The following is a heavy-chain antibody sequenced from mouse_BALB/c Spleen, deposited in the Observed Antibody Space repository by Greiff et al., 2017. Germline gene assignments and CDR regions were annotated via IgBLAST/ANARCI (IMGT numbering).Heavy chain of an antibody. CDR3: VTQDGSSWFGY. V-gene: IGHV10-1*02. J-gene: IGHJ3*01. CDR1: GFTFNTYA. CDR2: IRSKSNNNAT. D-gene: IGHD1-1*01. Sequence: DVQLVESGGGLVQPKGSLKLSCAASGFTFNTYAMNWVRQAPGKGLEWVARIRSKSNNNATYDAVSVKDSVTISRDESQSMLYLQINNLKTEDRAMYYCVTQDGSSWFGYWGGGTMVTGSA.